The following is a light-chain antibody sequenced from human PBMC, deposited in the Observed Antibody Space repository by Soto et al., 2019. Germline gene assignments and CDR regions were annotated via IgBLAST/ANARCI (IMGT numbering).Light chain of an antibody. CDR1: SSNIGAGFD. CDR2: KDY. CDR3: QSYDNSLSAWV. V-gene: IGLV1-40*01. Sequence: QSVLTQPPSVSGAPGLSVTISCTGRSSNIGAGFDVHWYQQLPGTAPKLLIYKDYNRPSGVPDRFSGSKSGTSASLPIIGLQDEDEADYYCQSYDNSLSAWVFGGGTKVTVL. J-gene: IGLJ3*02.